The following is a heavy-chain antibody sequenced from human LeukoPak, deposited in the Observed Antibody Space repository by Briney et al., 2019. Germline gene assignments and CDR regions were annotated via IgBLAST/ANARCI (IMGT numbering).Heavy chain of an antibody. D-gene: IGHD2-2*01. Sequence: ASVKVSCKASGGTFSSYAISWARQATGQGLEWMGWMNPNSGNTGYAQKFQGRVTITRNTSISTAYMELSSLRSEDTAVYYCARARKMPRSSSTLGPVYYYYYMDVWGKGTTVTVSS. CDR1: GGTFSSYA. CDR3: ARARKMPRSSSTLGPVYYYYYMDV. CDR2: MNPNSGNT. J-gene: IGHJ6*03. V-gene: IGHV1-8*03.